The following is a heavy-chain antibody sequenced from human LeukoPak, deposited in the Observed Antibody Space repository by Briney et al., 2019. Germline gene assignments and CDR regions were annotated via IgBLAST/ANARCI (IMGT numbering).Heavy chain of an antibody. J-gene: IGHJ4*02. CDR3: AKARTVAGPYSDY. CDR2: IRYDGSNK. V-gene: IGHV3-30*02. D-gene: IGHD6-19*01. CDR1: GFTFSSYG. Sequence: GGSLRLSCAASGFTFSSYGMHWVRQAPGKGLEWVAFIRYDGSNKYYADSVKGRFTISRDNSKNTLYLQMNSLRAEDTAVYYCAKARTVAGPYSDYWGQGTLVTVSS.